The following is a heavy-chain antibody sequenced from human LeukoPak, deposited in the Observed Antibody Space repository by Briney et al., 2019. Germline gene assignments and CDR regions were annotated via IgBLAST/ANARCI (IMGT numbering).Heavy chain of an antibody. CDR3: ARGGEGYNGPGFN. V-gene: IGHV3-74*01. D-gene: IGHD5-12*01. CDR1: GFTFSSHW. CDR2: MNTDGSSI. Sequence: GGSLRLSCAASGFTFSSHWMHWVRQAPGKELAWVSRMNTDGSSINYADSVKGRFTISRDNAKNTLYLQMNSLRAEDTAVYYCARGGEGYNGPGFNWGQGTLVTVSS. J-gene: IGHJ4*02.